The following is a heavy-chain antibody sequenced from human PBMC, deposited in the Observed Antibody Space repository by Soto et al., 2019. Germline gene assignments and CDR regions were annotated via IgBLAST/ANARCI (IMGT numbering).Heavy chain of an antibody. V-gene: IGHV3-21*06. CDR1: GFTFTRYS. Sequence: WGSLRLSCAASGFTFTRYSINCFRQAPLKWLEWVSSISSTTNYIYYGDSMKGRFTISRDNAKNSLYLEMNSLRAEDTAVYYCARESEDLTSNFDYWGQGTLVTVSS. CDR2: ISSTTNYI. J-gene: IGHJ4*02. CDR3: ARESEDLTSNFDY.